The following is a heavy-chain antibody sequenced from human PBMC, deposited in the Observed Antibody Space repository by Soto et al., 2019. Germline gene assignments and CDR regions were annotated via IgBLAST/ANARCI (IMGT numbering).Heavy chain of an antibody. J-gene: IGHJ4*02. V-gene: IGHV3-23*01. CDR3: AKQRAGYGSGSDTYYFDF. Sequence: EVQLLASGGGLVQPGGSLRLSCSTSGFTFNTYAMNWVRQAPGKGLEWVSALSGSGGTTYYADSVRGRFTISRDNSKNTLFLQMNSLRAEDTALYYCAKQRAGYGSGSDTYYFDFWGQGTLVTVSS. CDR1: GFTFNTYA. CDR2: LSGSGGTT. D-gene: IGHD3-10*01.